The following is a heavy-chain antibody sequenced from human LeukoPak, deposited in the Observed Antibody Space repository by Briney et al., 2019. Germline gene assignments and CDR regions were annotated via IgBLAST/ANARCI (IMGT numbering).Heavy chain of an antibody. Sequence: SVKVSCKASGGTFSSYAISWVRQAPGQGLEWMVGIIPIFGTANYAQKFQGRVTITADKSTSTAYMELSSLRSEDTAVYYCASSEMVRGDIDRTTCWGQGTLVTVSS. J-gene: IGHJ4*02. V-gene: IGHV1-69*06. CDR1: GGTFSSYA. CDR3: ASSEMVRGDIDRTTC. D-gene: IGHD3-10*01. CDR2: IIPIFGTA.